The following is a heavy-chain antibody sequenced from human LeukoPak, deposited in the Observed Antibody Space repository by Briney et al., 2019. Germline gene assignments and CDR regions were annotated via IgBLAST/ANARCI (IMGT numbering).Heavy chain of an antibody. J-gene: IGHJ4*02. V-gene: IGHV3-30*18. Sequence: GGSLRLSCAASGFTFSSYGMHWVRQAPGKGLEWVAVISYDGSNKYYADSVKGRFTISRDNSKNTLYLQMNSLRAEDTAVYYCAKVSDIVVVPAARFDYWGQGTLVTVSS. CDR1: GFTFSSYG. D-gene: IGHD2-2*01. CDR3: AKVSDIVVVPAARFDY. CDR2: ISYDGSNK.